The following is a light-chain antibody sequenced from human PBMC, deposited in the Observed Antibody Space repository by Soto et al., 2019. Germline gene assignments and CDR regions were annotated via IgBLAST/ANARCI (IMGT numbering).Light chain of an antibody. Sequence: EIVLTQSPGTLSLSPGERATLSCRASQSVTSSYLAWYQQKPGQAPRLLIYTASSKATGIPDRFSGSGSGTNFTLTISKLETEESAVYYCQQYSTSPLTFGGGTKVEIK. CDR2: TAS. CDR1: QSVTSSY. J-gene: IGKJ4*01. V-gene: IGKV3-20*01. CDR3: QQYSTSPLT.